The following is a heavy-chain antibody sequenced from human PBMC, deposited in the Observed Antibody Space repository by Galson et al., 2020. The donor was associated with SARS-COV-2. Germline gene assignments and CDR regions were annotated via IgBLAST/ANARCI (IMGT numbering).Heavy chain of an antibody. V-gene: IGHV4-4*07. CDR3: ARESRWELYFDY. D-gene: IGHD1-26*01. Sequence: SETLSLTCAVYGGSFSGYYWSWIRQPAGKGLEWIGRIYTSGGTNYNPSLKSRVTISVDTSKNQFSLKLSSVTAADTAVYYCARESRWELYFDYWGQGTLVTVSS. CDR2: IYTSGGT. CDR1: GGSFSGYY. J-gene: IGHJ4*02.